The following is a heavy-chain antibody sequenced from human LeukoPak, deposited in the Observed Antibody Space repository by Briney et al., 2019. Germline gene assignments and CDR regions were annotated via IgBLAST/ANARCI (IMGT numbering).Heavy chain of an antibody. V-gene: IGHV3-30*02. J-gene: IGHJ4*02. Sequence: GGSLRLSCAGSEFNFKTYGMHWVRQAPGKGLEWVAFIRYDGSNKYYADSVKGRFTISRDNSKNTLYLQMNSLRAEDTAVYYCAKGAFYYDSGGYHFDYWGQGTLVTVSS. D-gene: IGHD3-22*01. CDR2: IRYDGSNK. CDR1: EFNFKTYG. CDR3: AKGAFYYDSGGYHFDY.